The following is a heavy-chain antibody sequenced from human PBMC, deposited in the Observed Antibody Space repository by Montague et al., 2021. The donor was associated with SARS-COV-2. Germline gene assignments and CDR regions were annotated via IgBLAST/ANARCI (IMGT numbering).Heavy chain of an antibody. CDR1: GFTFYNYA. Sequence: SLSLSCAASGFTFYNYAMSWVRQAPDKGLEWVAVIYGGGISTYYADSVKGRFTIFRDNSKDTLYLDMNSLRAEDTAVYYCVSRYSLSPSYYGLDVWGQGTTVTVSS. V-gene: IGHV3-23*03. CDR2: IYGGGIST. D-gene: IGHD5-18*01. J-gene: IGHJ6*02. CDR3: VSRYSLSPSYYGLDV.